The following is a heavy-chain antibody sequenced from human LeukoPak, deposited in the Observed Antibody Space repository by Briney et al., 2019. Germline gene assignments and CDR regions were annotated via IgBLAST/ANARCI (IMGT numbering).Heavy chain of an antibody. CDR2: VIPIFGTA. Sequence: SVKVSCKASGGTFSSYAISWVRQAPGQGLEWMGGVIPIFGTANYAQKFQGRVTITTDESTSTAYMELSSLRSEDTAVYYCARVGPGSSNPFDYWGQGTLVTVSS. D-gene: IGHD6-13*01. CDR3: ARVGPGSSNPFDY. V-gene: IGHV1-69*05. CDR1: GGTFSSYA. J-gene: IGHJ4*02.